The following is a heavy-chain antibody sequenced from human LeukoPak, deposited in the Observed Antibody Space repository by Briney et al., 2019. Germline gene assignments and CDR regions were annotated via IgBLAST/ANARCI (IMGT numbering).Heavy chain of an antibody. V-gene: IGHV3-23*01. CDR3: AKDFDSSGYHYWYFDL. D-gene: IGHD3-22*01. Sequence: PGGSLRLSCAASGFTFSSYAMSWVRQAPGKGLEWVASISGSGGTTNYADSVKGRFTISRDNSRTTLYLQMNGLSAEDAAFYYCAKDFDSSGYHYWYFDLWGRGTLVAVSS. CDR1: GFTFSSYA. CDR2: ISGSGGTT. J-gene: IGHJ2*01.